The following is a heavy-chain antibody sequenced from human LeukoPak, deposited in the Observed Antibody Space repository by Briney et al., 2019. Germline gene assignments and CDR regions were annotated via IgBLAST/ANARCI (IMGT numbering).Heavy chain of an antibody. D-gene: IGHD5-18*01. CDR2: IIPILGIA. CDR3: ARDGGYSYGYLDY. CDR1: GGTFSSYA. J-gene: IGHJ4*02. V-gene: IGHV1-69*04. Sequence: SVKVSCKASGGTFSSYAISWVRQAPGQGLEWMGRIIPILGIANYAQKFQGRVTITADRSTSTAYMELSSLRSEDTAVYYCARDGGYSYGYLDYWGQGTLVTVSS.